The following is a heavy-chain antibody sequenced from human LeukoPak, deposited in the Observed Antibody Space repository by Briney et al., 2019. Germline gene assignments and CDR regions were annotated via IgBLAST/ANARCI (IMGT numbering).Heavy chain of an antibody. CDR1: GGTFSSYA. D-gene: IGHD3-10*01. V-gene: IGHV1-69*05. J-gene: IGHJ4*02. CDR2: IIPIFGIA. Sequence: ASVKVSCKASGGTFSSYAISWVRQAPGQGLEWMGRIIPIFGIANYAQKFQGRVTITTDESTSTAYMELSSLRSEDTAVYYCARGSIELLWFGELLPHYFDYWGQGTLVTVSS. CDR3: ARGSIELLWFGELLPHYFDY.